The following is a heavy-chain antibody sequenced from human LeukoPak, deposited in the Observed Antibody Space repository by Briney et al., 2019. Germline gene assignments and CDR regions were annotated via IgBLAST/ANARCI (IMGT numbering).Heavy chain of an antibody. CDR2: INPSGGST. D-gene: IGHD4-23*01. Sequence: ASVKVSCKASGYTFTDYFMNWVRQAPGQGLEWMGWINPSGGSTTYAQKFQGRVTMTRDMSTSTVYMELSSLRSEDTAVYYCARAVITSPWSAFDIWGQGTMVTVSS. CDR3: ARAVITSPWSAFDI. V-gene: IGHV1-46*01. CDR1: GYTFTDYF. J-gene: IGHJ3*02.